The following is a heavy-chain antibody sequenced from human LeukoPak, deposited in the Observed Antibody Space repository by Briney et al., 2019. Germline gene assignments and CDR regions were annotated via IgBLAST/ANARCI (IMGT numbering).Heavy chain of an antibody. J-gene: IGHJ6*02. CDR2: IYSGGST. CDR1: GITVSYNY. D-gene: IGHD2-15*01. V-gene: IGHV3-53*01. Sequence: GGSLSLSCAASGITVSYNYMSWVRQAPGKGLEWVSVIYSGGSTYYADSVKGRFTISRDNSKNTLYLQMNSLRAEDTAVYYCARASSDCSGGSCHYYYGMDVWGQGTTVTVSS. CDR3: ARASSDCSGGSCHYYYGMDV.